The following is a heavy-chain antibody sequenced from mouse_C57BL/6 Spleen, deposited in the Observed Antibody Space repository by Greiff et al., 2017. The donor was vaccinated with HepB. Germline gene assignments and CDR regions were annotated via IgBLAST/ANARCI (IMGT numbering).Heavy chain of an antibody. CDR3: ARRGDYDADYFDY. D-gene: IGHD2-4*01. V-gene: IGHV1-52*01. J-gene: IGHJ2*01. CDR2: IDPSDSET. CDR1: GYTFTSYW. Sequence: VQLQQPGAELVRPGSSVKLSCKASGYTFTSYWMHWVKQRPIQGLEWIGNIDPSDSETHYNQKFKDKATLTVDKSSSTAYMQLSSLTSEDSAVYYCARRGDYDADYFDYWGQGTTLTVSS.